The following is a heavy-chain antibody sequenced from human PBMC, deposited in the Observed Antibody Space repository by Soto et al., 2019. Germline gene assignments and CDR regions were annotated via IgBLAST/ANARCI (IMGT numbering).Heavy chain of an antibody. Sequence: PSETLSLTCTVSGGSISSYYWSWIRQPAGKGLEWIGRIYNSGSTNYNPSLKSRVTMSVDTSTNQFPLKLSAVTASFMAVYYCARGAECGGDWDSTFFDYYRQGSLGTV. V-gene: IGHV4-4*07. CDR1: GGSISSYY. CDR2: IYNSGST. J-gene: IGHJ4*02. CDR3: ARGAECGGDWDSTFFDY. D-gene: IGHD2-21*02.